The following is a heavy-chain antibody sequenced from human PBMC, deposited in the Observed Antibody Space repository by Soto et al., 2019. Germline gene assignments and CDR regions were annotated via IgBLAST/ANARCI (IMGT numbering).Heavy chain of an antibody. CDR1: GYTFTSYA. V-gene: IGHV1-3*01. CDR3: ARGGIFDSSGYYYFSVFAI. CDR2: INASNGNT. Sequence: ASVKFSCKASGYTFTSYAMHWVRQAPGQRLEWMGWINASNGNTKYSQKFQGRVTITRDTSASTAYMELSSLRSEDTAVYYCARGGIFDSSGYYYFSVFAIWGQGTMVTVSS. D-gene: IGHD3-22*01. J-gene: IGHJ3*02.